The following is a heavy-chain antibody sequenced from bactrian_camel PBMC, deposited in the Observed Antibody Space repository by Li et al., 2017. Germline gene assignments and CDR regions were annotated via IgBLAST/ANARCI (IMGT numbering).Heavy chain of an antibody. CDR3: ATITPNLLLKNFGY. CDR1: GNTYNINC. V-gene: IGHV3S54*01. Sequence: HVQLVESGGGSVQAGGSVRLTCTASGNTYNINCMGWFRQGPGQQREGVAAICTGDGRAYYHDSENDSGKGRFTISRDTAKNTVYLQMNNLKSGDTARYYCATITPNLLLKNFGYWGQGTQVTVS. D-gene: IGHD1*01. CDR2: ICTGDGRA. J-gene: IGHJ6*01.